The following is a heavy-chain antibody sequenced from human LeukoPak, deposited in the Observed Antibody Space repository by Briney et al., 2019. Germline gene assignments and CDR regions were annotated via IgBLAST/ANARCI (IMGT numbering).Heavy chain of an antibody. V-gene: IGHV1-69*04. CDR3: AVRPCSGGSCTQIDY. Sequence: SVKVSCKASGGTFSSYAISWVRQAPGQGLEWMGRTIPILGIANYAQKFQGRVTITADKSTSTAYMELSSLRSEDTAVYYCAVRPCSGGSCTQIDYWGQGTLVTVSS. D-gene: IGHD2-15*01. CDR2: TIPILGIA. J-gene: IGHJ4*02. CDR1: GGTFSSYA.